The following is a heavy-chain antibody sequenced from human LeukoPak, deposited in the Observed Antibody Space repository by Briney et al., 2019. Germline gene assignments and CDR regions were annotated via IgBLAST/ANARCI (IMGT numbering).Heavy chain of an antibody. CDR1: GGSISSSSYY. D-gene: IGHD5-24*01. Sequence: SETLSLTCTVCGGSISSSSYYWGWIRQPPGKGLEWIGSIYYSGSTYYNPSLKSRVTISVDTSKNQFSLKLSSVTAADTAVYYCARVVRRDGYNYDYWGQGTLVTVSS. CDR3: ARVVRRDGYNYDY. CDR2: IYYSGST. J-gene: IGHJ4*02. V-gene: IGHV4-39*07.